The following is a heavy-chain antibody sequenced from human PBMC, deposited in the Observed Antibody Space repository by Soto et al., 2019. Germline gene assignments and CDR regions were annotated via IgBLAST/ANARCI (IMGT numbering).Heavy chain of an antibody. Sequence: EVQLLESGGGLVQPGGSLRLSCAASGFTFSSYAMSWVRQAPGKGLEWVSAISGSGGSTYYADSVKGRFTISRDNSKNTLYLQMNSLRAEDTAVYYCAKDFTPHVLRFLEWLPNRARHFDYWGQGTLVTVSS. V-gene: IGHV3-23*01. D-gene: IGHD3-3*01. CDR3: AKDFTPHVLRFLEWLPNRARHFDY. CDR1: GFTFSSYA. J-gene: IGHJ4*02. CDR2: ISGSGGST.